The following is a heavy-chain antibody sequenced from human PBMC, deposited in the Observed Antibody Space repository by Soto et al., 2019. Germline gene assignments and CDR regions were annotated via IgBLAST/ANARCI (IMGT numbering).Heavy chain of an antibody. CDR2: IYYSGST. J-gene: IGHJ4*02. V-gene: IGHV4-59*01. D-gene: IGHD3-10*01. CDR1: GGSISSYY. Sequence: SETLSLTCTVSGGSISSYYWSWIRQPPGKGLEWIGYIYYSGSTNYNPSLKSRVTISVDTSKNQFSLKLSSVTAADTAVYYCERGYSGLLWFGGALDYWGQGTLVTVSS. CDR3: ERGYSGLLWFGGALDY.